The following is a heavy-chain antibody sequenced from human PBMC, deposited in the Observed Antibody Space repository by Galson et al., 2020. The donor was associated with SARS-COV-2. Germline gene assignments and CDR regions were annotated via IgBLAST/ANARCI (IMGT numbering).Heavy chain of an antibody. CDR2: IVVGSGKK. CDR1: GLTFTSSA. D-gene: IGHD6-6*01. Sequence: SVKVSCKTSGLTFTSSAVQWVRQVSGQRLEWIGWIVVGSGKKKYAHNFQERVTITRDMSTSTAYMELRSLRYEETAVYYCAAFVARPDYWGQGTLVTVSS. CDR3: AAFVARPDY. V-gene: IGHV1-58*01. J-gene: IGHJ4*02.